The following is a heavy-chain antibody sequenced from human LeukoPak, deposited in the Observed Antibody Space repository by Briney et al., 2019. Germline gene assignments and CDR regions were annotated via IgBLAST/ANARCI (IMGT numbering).Heavy chain of an antibody. CDR1: GYTFTGYY. CDR3: ARDDSSSWYAFRF. V-gene: IGHV1-2*04. CDR2: INPNSGGT. D-gene: IGHD6-13*01. Sequence: ASVKVSCKASGYTFTGYYMHWVRQAPGQGLEWMGWINPNSGGTNYAQKFQGWVTMTRDTSISTAYMELSRLRSDDTAVYYCARDDSSSWYAFRFWGQGTLVTVSS. J-gene: IGHJ4*02.